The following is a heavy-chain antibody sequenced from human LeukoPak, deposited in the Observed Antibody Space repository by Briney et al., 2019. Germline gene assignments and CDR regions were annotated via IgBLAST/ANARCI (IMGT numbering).Heavy chain of an antibody. CDR1: GYTFTSYG. CDR3: ARGYSYGSDYYYGMDV. Sequence: ASVKVSCKASGYTFTSYGVSWVRQAPAQGLEWMGWISGYNGNTKYAQKVQGRVTMTTDTSTGTAYMELRSLRSDDTAVYYCARGYSYGSDYYYGMDVWGQGTTVTVSS. D-gene: IGHD5-18*01. V-gene: IGHV1-18*01. CDR2: ISGYNGNT. J-gene: IGHJ6*02.